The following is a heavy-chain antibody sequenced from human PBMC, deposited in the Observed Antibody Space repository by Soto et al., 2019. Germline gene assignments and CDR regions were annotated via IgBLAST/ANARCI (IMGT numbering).Heavy chain of an antibody. J-gene: IGHJ4*02. V-gene: IGHV4-59*01. D-gene: IGHD3-10*01. CDR3: ARAGTNMVQFDY. CDR2: IYYSGST. Sequence: WETLSLTCTVSGGSINSYFWSWIRQSPGKGLEWIGHIYYSGSTSYSPSLKSRVSISVDTSKNQFSLEVHSVTAADTAVYYCARAGTNMVQFDYWGQGTLVTVSS. CDR1: GGSINSYF.